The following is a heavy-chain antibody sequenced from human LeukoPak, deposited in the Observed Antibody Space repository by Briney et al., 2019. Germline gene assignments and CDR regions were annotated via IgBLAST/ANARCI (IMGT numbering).Heavy chain of an antibody. CDR3: ARPLGYDSHAFDI. CDR1: GYSFTNYW. V-gene: IGHV5-51*01. CDR2: IYPADSET. Sequence: PGASLKISCEGSGYSFTNYWIGWVRQMPGKGLDWLGIIYPADSETRYSPSFQGQVTISADKSHSTAYLQWSSLKASDTAMYYCARPLGYDSHAFDIWGQGTMVTVSS. D-gene: IGHD5-12*01. J-gene: IGHJ3*02.